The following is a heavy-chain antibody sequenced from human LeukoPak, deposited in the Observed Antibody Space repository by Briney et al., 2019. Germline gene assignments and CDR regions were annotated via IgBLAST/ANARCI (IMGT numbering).Heavy chain of an antibody. Sequence: GGSLRLSCAASGFTFSNAWMNWVRQAPGKGLEWVGHIKSKTDGVTTDYAAPVKGRFTISRDDSKNTLYLQMNILKTEDTAVYYCTTDFPTYYYDSSGYYYSDYWGQGTLVTVSS. D-gene: IGHD3-22*01. J-gene: IGHJ4*02. CDR1: GFTFSNAW. CDR3: TTDFPTYYYDSSGYYYSDY. CDR2: IKSKTDGVTT. V-gene: IGHV3-15*07.